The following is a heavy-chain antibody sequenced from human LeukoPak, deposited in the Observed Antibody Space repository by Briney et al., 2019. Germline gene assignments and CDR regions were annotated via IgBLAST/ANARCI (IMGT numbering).Heavy chain of an antibody. V-gene: IGHV3-48*03. CDR1: GFTFSTYE. CDR2: ISSGDSVI. CDR3: TSLGT. J-gene: IGHJ4*02. D-gene: IGHD3-16*01. Sequence: HSGGSLRPSCAASGFTFSTYEMHWVRQAPGKGLEWISYISSGDSVIYYADSVKGRFTISRDNAKNSLYLQMDSLRVEDTAVYYCTSLGTWGQGTLVTVSS.